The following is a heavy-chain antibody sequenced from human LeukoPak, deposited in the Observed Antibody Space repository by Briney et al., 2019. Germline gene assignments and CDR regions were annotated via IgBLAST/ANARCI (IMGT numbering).Heavy chain of an antibody. CDR3: AKPHYGSGYNS. V-gene: IGHV3-23*01. D-gene: IGHD3-3*02. Sequence: GGSLRLSCAASGFTFSTYVMSWVRQAPGKGLEWVSAISRSGSSTYYADSVKGRFTISRDNSRNTLYLQMNSLRAEDTAVYHCAKPHYGSGYNSWGQGTLVTVSS. CDR1: GFTFSTYV. CDR2: ISRSGSST. J-gene: IGHJ4*02.